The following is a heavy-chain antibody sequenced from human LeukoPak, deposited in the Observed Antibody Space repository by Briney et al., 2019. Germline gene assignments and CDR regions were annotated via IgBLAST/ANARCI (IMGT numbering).Heavy chain of an antibody. Sequence: PSETLSLTCTVSGGSISSSSYYWGWIRQPSGKGLEWIGSIYYSGSTYYNPSLKSRVTISVDTSKNQFSLKLSSVTAADTAVYYCASLYYYDSSGYYPPDYWGQGTLVTVSS. CDR1: GGSISSSSYY. J-gene: IGHJ4*02. CDR3: ASLYYYDSSGYYPPDY. CDR2: IYYSGST. D-gene: IGHD3-22*01. V-gene: IGHV4-39*01.